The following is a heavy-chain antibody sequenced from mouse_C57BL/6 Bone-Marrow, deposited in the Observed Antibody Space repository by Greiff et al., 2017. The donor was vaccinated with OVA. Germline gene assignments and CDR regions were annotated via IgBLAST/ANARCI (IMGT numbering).Heavy chain of an antibody. Sequence: EVQLQESGGDLVKPGGSLKLSCAASGFTFSSYGMSWVRQTPDKRLEWVATISSGGSYTYYPDSVKGRFTISRDNAKNTLYLQMSSLKSEDTAMYYCARPHYYGSSSSWFAYWGQGTLVTVSA. CDR1: GFTFSSYG. D-gene: IGHD1-1*01. CDR3: ARPHYYGSSSSWFAY. V-gene: IGHV5-6*01. J-gene: IGHJ3*01. CDR2: ISSGGSYT.